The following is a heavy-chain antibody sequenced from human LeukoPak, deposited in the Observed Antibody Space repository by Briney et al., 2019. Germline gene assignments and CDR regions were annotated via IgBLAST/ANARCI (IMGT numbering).Heavy chain of an antibody. CDR3: ARGGNYYDSSGYYYVLYY. CDR2: IYYSGST. D-gene: IGHD3-22*01. CDR1: GGSISSYY. Sequence: SETLSLTCTVSGGSISSYYWSWIRQPPGKGLEWIGYIYYSGSTNYNPSLKSRVTISVDTSKNQFSLKLSSVTAADTAVYYCARGGNYYDSSGYYYVLYYWGQGTLVTVSS. J-gene: IGHJ4*02. V-gene: IGHV4-59*01.